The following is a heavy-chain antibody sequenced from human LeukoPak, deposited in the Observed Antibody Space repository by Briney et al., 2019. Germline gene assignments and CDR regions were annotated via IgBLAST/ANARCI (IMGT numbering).Heavy chain of an antibody. Sequence: KPSDPLSLPCTLSGGPISIGRYHWPRIPQPAGKGLEWIGYIYYSGSTYYNPSVKSRVTISVDTSKHQFSLKLSSVTAADTAVYYCAREEGSGSYYYYGMDGWGKGTTVTVS. CDR3: AREEGSGSYYYYGMDG. CDR1: GGPISIGRYH. J-gene: IGHJ6*04. D-gene: IGHD3-10*01. V-gene: IGHV4-30-4*02. CDR2: IYYSGST.